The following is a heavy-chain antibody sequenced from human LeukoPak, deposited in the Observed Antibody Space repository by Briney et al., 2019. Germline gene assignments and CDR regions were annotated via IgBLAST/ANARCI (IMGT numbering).Heavy chain of an antibody. CDR3: ARVSIAVAGGLFDY. CDR2: IYYSGST. V-gene: IGHV4-59*01. CDR1: GGSISSYY. D-gene: IGHD6-19*01. J-gene: IGHJ4*02. Sequence: SETLSLTCTVFGGSISSYYWSWIRQPPGKGLEWIGYIYYSGSTNYNPSLKSRVTISVDTSKNQFSLKLSSVTAADTAVYYCARVSIAVAGGLFDYWGQGTLVTVSS.